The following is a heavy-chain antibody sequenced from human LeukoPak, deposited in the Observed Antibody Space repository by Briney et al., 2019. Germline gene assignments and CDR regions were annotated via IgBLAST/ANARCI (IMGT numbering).Heavy chain of an antibody. V-gene: IGHV3-7*01. D-gene: IGHD2-2*01. CDR2: IKEDGSAQ. Sequence: GGSLRLSCAASGFTFNSYWMSWVRQAAGKGLEWVANIKEDGSAQYYVDSVKGRFTISRDNAKNSLNLQMNSLRAEDTAVYYCATSSNAPGNHWGQGTLVTVSS. CDR1: GFTFNSYW. J-gene: IGHJ5*02. CDR3: ATSSNAPGNH.